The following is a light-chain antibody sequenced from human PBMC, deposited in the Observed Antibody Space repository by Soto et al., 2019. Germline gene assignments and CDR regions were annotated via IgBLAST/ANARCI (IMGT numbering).Light chain of an antibody. CDR2: DAS. J-gene: IGKJ2*01. CDR1: QSITNC. CDR3: QQHNPYSLYT. Sequence: DIQMTQSPSTLSASVGDRVTITCRASQSITNCLAWYQQKPGKAPKLLIFDASSLRSGVPSRFSGSGSGTEFTLTISSLQPEDFATYSCQQHNPYSLYTFGQGTKLEIK. V-gene: IGKV1-5*03.